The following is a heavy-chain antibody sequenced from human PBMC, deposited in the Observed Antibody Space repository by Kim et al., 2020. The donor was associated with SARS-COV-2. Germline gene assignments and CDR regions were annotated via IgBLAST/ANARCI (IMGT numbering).Heavy chain of an antibody. CDR2: ISGDGGST. Sequence: GGSLRLSCAASGFTFDDYAMHWVRQAPGKGLEWVSLISGDGGSTYYADSVKGRFTISRDNSKNSLYLQMNSLRTEDTALYYCAKDAKDGSGWIIYYYYGMDVWGQGPRSPSP. J-gene: IGHJ6*02. CDR1: GFTFDDYA. D-gene: IGHD6-19*01. V-gene: IGHV3-43*02. CDR3: AKDAKDGSGWIIYYYYGMDV.